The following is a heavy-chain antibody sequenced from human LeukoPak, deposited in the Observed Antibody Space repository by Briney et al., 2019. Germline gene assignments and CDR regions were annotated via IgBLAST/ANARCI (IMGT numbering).Heavy chain of an antibody. V-gene: IGHV3-11*04. Sequence: SGGSLRLSCAASGFTFSDYYMSWIRQAPGKGLEWVSYISSSGSTIYYADSVKGRFTISRDNAKNSLYLQMNSLRAEDTAVYYCARDRRSGSYYYPYYYYYMDVWGKGTTVTVSS. CDR2: ISSSGSTI. J-gene: IGHJ6*03. CDR1: GFTFSDYY. CDR3: ARDRRSGSYYYPYYYYYMDV. D-gene: IGHD1-26*01.